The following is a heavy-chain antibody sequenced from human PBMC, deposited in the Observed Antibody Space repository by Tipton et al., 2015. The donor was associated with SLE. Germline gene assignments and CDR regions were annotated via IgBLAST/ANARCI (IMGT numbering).Heavy chain of an antibody. CDR2: INPNGGGT. V-gene: IGHV1-2*06. CDR3: ARTVGIGASVYYGMDV. J-gene: IGHJ6*02. D-gene: IGHD4-23*01. CDR1: GYTFTDYY. Sequence: QSGAEVKKPGASVKVSCKASGYTFTDYYLHWVRQAPGQGLEWMGRINPNGGGTNYARSFRGRVTMTRDTSISTAYMDLSSLRSDDAAVYYCARTVGIGASVYYGMDVWGQGTTVTVS.